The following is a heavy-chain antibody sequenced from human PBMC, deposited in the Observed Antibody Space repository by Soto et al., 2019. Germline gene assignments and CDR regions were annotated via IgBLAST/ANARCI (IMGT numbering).Heavy chain of an antibody. CDR1: GFTFNNAW. J-gene: IGHJ4*02. Sequence: EVQLVESGGGSVQPGESLRLSCAASGFTFNNAWMSWVRQAPGKGLEWVAVISPDGNGKDYVDSVKGRFTISRDNARNSLYLQMTSLRAEDTAVYYCARNAYWGQGLLVTVSS. CDR3: ARNAY. CDR2: ISPDGNGK. V-gene: IGHV3-7*01.